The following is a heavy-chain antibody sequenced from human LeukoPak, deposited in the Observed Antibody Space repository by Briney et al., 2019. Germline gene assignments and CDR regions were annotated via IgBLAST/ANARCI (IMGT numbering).Heavy chain of an antibody. CDR2: INPSGGST. CDR1: GYTFTSYY. Sequence: GASVKVSCKASGYTFTSYYMHWVRQAPGQGLEWMGIINPSGGSTSYAQKFQGRFTMTRDTSTSTVYMELSSLRSEDTAVYYCARGRRIVGDPKRGAFDIWGQGTMCTVSS. CDR3: ARGRRIVGDPKRGAFDI. J-gene: IGHJ3*02. D-gene: IGHD1-26*01. V-gene: IGHV1-46*01.